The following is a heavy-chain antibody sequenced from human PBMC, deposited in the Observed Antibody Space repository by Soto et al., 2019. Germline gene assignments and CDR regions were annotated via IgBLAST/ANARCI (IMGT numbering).Heavy chain of an antibody. D-gene: IGHD3-22*01. Sequence: VKVSCKASGGLFSSYPISWVRQVPGQGLEWMGGIIPVFQTAYYTQRFQGRVTITADESTNTAYMELSSLRSEDTAIYYCARGGSGYTWFNEFWGQGTLVTVSS. CDR1: GGLFSSYP. V-gene: IGHV1-69*13. J-gene: IGHJ4*02. CDR2: IIPVFQTA. CDR3: ARGGSGYTWFNEF.